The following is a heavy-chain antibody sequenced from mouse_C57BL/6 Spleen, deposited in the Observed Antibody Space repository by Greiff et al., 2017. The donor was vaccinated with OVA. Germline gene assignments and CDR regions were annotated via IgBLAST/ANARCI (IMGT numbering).Heavy chain of an antibody. J-gene: IGHJ2*01. V-gene: IGHV5-6*02. CDR2: ISSGGSYT. CDR3: ASGGDFDY. CDR1: GFTFSSYG. Sequence: EVMLVESGGDLVKPGGSLKLSCAASGFTFSSYGMSWVRQTPDKRLEWVATISSGGSYTYYPDSVKGRFTISRDNAKNTLYLQMSSLKSEDTAMYYCASGGDFDYWGQGTTLTVSS.